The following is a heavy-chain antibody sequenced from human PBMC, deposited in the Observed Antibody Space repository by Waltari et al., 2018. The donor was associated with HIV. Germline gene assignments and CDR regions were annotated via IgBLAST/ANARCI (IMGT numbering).Heavy chain of an antibody. Sequence: QVQRVQSGAEGQKAGASVKVSCKASRYTFRDYHLLCVRQTPGERLEWRGWIKRKSGGTRDAEKYQGRVTMTRETSISRAYIELSRLRLDDTAVDDGARVFWGTVNYFDSRLGHWGQGTLVTVSS. V-gene: IGHV1-2*02. CDR3: ARVFWGTVNYFDSRLGH. CDR2: IKRKSGGT. J-gene: IGHJ5*02. D-gene: IGHD3-22*01. CDR1: RYTFRDYH.